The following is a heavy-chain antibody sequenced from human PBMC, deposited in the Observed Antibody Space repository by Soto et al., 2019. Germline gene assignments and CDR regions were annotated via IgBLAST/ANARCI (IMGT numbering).Heavy chain of an antibody. D-gene: IGHD6-19*01. Sequence: QVQLVQSGAEVKKPGSSVKVSCKASGGTFSSYAVSWVRQAAGQGLEWMGGSIPIFGTANYAQKFQGRVTITSDESTSTAYMELSSLRSEDTAVYYCARSSGWYYYYGMDVWGQGTTVTVSS. CDR2: SIPIFGTA. CDR1: GGTFSSYA. V-gene: IGHV1-69*01. CDR3: ARSSGWYYYYGMDV. J-gene: IGHJ6*02.